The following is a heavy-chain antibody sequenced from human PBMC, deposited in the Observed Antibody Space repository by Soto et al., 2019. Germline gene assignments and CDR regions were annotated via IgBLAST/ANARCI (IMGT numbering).Heavy chain of an antibody. CDR1: GFMFSTTD. V-gene: IGHV3-23*01. J-gene: IGHJ5*02. CDR2: IEGSGAIT. D-gene: IGHD3-10*01. Sequence: GGSLRLSCAASGFMFSTTDMSWVRQAPGKGLEWVTTIEGSGAITYYADSVKGRFIISRDNSRNTVYLQMDSLTADDTAVYYCVKNSGCFNTWGQGTLVTISS. CDR3: VKNSGCFNT.